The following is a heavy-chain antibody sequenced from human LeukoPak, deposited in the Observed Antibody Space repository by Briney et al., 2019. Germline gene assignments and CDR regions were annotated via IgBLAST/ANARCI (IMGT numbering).Heavy chain of an antibody. Sequence: GGSLRLSCAASGFTFSSYTMNWVRQAPGKGLGWVSAISGSGGSTYYADSVKGRFTISRDNSKNTLYLQMNSLRAEDTAVYYCAKVPPGRVYYMDVWGKGTTVTVSS. D-gene: IGHD3-16*01. V-gene: IGHV3-23*01. J-gene: IGHJ6*03. CDR2: ISGSGGST. CDR1: GFTFSSYT. CDR3: AKVPPGRVYYMDV.